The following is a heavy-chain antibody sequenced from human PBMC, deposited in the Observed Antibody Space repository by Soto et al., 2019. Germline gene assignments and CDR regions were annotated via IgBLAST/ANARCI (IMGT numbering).Heavy chain of an antibody. Sequence: QLQLQESGPGLVKPSETLSLTCTVSGGSISSSSYYWGWIHQPPGKGLEWIGSIYYSGSTYYNPSLKSRVTISVDTSKNQFSLKLSSVTAADTAVYYCARPYGSGSYLSWFDPWGQGTLVTVSS. V-gene: IGHV4-39*01. D-gene: IGHD3-10*01. CDR1: GGSISSSSYY. CDR3: ARPYGSGSYLSWFDP. J-gene: IGHJ5*02. CDR2: IYYSGST.